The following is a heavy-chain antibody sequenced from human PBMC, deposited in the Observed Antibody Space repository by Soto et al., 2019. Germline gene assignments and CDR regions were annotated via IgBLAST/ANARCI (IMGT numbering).Heavy chain of an antibody. CDR2: IHYSGTT. CDR1: GGSTSGSY. Sequence: PSETLSLTCNVTGGSTSGSYWSWVRQSPGKGLEWIGYIHYSGTTTYSPSLRSRVTISLDPSGSQFSLKLTSVTAADTAIYYCERESIGGCLLSCGRRSLVTVSS. D-gene: IGHD1-26*01. V-gene: IGHV4-59*01. J-gene: IGHJ5*02. CDR3: ERESIGGCLLS.